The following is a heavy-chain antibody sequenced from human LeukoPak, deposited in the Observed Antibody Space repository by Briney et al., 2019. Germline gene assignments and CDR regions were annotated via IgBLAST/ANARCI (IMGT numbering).Heavy chain of an antibody. Sequence: GASVKVSCKASGYTFTGYYMHWVRQAPGQGLEWMGWINPSTGVTNYAQKFQGRVTLTRDTSIITAYMELTRLRPDDTAMYYCARDRTTVTTGYYGMDVWGQGTTLTVSS. CDR3: ARDRTTVTTGYYGMDV. D-gene: IGHD4-17*01. CDR1: GYTFTGYY. V-gene: IGHV1-2*02. J-gene: IGHJ6*02. CDR2: INPSTGVT.